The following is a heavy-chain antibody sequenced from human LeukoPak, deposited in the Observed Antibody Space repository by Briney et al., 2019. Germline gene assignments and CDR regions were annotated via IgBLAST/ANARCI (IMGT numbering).Heavy chain of an antibody. D-gene: IGHD5-24*01. J-gene: IGHJ3*02. CDR2: IYSGGST. V-gene: IGHV3-53*01. CDR1: GFTVSSNY. CDR3: ASGSRGAFDI. Sequence: GGSLRLSCAASGFTVSSNYMSWVRQAPGKGLEWVSVIYSGGSTYYADSVKGRFTVSRDKSKNTLYLQMSSLRAEDTAVYYCASGSRGAFDIWGQGTMVTVSS.